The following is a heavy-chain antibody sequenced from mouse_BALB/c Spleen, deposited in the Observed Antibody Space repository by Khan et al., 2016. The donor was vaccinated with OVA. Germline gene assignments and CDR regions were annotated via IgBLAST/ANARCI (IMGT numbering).Heavy chain of an antibody. D-gene: IGHD2-3*01. CDR2: IYPSDSYT. CDR3: TRAGVDGSSFAY. CDR1: GYTFTNYW. V-gene: IGHV1-69*02. Sequence: QVQLQQPGTELVRPGASVKLSCKASGYTFTNYWINWVKQRPGQGLEWIGNIYPSDSYTNYNKKFRDKATLTVDKSSSTDSMQLSSPTSEASAVSYCTRAGVDGSSFAYWGQGTLVTVSA. J-gene: IGHJ3*01.